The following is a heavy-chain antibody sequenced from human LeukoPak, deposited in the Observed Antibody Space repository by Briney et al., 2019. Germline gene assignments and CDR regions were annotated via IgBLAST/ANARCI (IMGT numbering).Heavy chain of an antibody. Sequence: PGGSLRLSCVASGFSFSTYWMSWVRQAPGKGLEWVANIKEDGSEKKYVDSVKGRFTISRDNAKNSLYLQMNSLRADDTAMYYCARDLDSSSWWNWFDPWGQGTPVTVSS. CDR1: GFSFSTYW. J-gene: IGHJ5*02. V-gene: IGHV3-7*01. CDR3: ARDLDSSSWWNWFDP. CDR2: IKEDGSEK. D-gene: IGHD6-13*01.